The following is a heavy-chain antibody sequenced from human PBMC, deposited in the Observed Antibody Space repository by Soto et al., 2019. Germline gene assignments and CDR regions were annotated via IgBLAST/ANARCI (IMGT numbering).Heavy chain of an antibody. CDR3: ARDGRGTYYYYYGMDV. CDR1: GFTFSSYS. J-gene: IGHJ6*02. Sequence: PGGSLRLSCAASGFTFSSYSMNWVRQAPGKGLEWVSSISSSSSYIYYADSVKGRFTISRDNAKNSLYLQMNSLRAEDTAVYYCARDGRGTYYYYYGMDVWGQGTTVTVSS. D-gene: IGHD3-10*01. V-gene: IGHV3-21*01. CDR2: ISSSSSYI.